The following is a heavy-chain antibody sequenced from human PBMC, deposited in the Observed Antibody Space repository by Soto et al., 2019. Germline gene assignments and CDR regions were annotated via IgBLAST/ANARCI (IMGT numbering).Heavy chain of an antibody. CDR1: GFTFSSYA. Sequence: GGSLRLSCAASGFTFSSYAMHWVRQAPGKGLEWVAVISYDGSNKYYADSVKGRFTISRDNSKDTLYLQMNSLRAEDTAVYYCARDQDIGGTPYYYDYDGMDVWGQGTTVTVSS. CDR2: ISYDGSNK. V-gene: IGHV3-30-3*01. CDR3: ARDQDIGGTPYYYDYDGMDV. J-gene: IGHJ6*02. D-gene: IGHD2-15*01.